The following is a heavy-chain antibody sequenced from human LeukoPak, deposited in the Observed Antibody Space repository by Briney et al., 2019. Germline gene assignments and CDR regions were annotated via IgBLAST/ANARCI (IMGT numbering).Heavy chain of an antibody. J-gene: IGHJ4*02. D-gene: IGHD3-10*01. CDR3: ARLSGSGSYWSHFNF. CDR2: IYYSGST. CDR1: GGSISSYY. Sequence: PSETLSLTCTVSGGSISSYYWSWIRQPPGKGLEWIGYIYYSGSTNYNPSLKSRVTISADTSKNQFSLKLSSVTAADTAVCYCARLSGSGSYWSHFNFWGQGTLVTVSS. V-gene: IGHV4-59*08.